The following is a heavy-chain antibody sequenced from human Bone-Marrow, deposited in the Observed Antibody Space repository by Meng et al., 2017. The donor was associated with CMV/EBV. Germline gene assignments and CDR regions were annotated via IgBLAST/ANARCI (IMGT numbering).Heavy chain of an antibody. J-gene: IGHJ4*02. CDR3: AGEIDI. V-gene: IGHV4-34*01. D-gene: IGHD2-21*01. CDR1: GTSFSDYS. CDR2: INHRGST. Sequence: SETLSLTCAVHGTSFSDYSWTWIRHSPRKGLERIGQINHRGSTNFNPSLMGRVTMSVDSSKEQFSLRLTSMTAADTAVYYCAGEIDIWGQGTAVTVSS.